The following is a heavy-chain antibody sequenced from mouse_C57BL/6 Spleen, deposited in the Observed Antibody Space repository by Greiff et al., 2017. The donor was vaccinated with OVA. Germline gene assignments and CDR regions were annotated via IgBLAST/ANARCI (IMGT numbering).Heavy chain of an antibody. J-gene: IGHJ3*01. CDR3: ARHTVTTGIPFAY. V-gene: IGHV5-6*01. CDR1: GFTFSSYG. D-gene: IGHD2-2*01. CDR2: ISSGGSYT. Sequence: EVKLVESGGDLVKPGGSLKLSCAASGFTFSSYGLSWVRQTPDKRLEWVATISSGGSYTYYPDSVKGRFTISRDNAKNTLYLQMSSLKSEYTAMYYCARHTVTTGIPFAYWGQGTLVTVSA.